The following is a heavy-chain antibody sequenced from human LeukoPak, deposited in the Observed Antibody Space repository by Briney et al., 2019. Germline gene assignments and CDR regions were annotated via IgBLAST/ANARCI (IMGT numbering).Heavy chain of an antibody. J-gene: IGHJ4*02. V-gene: IGHV3-30*04. CDR1: GFSFSGYA. D-gene: IGHD3-22*01. Sequence: GGSLRLSCVASGFSFSGYAIHWVRQAPGKGLEWVALISYNGGRKDYADSVRGRFTIDRDNSKNTVYLQMNSLRPDDTAIYFCARQEARNYYYEGLDYWGQGNLVTVSS. CDR3: ARQEARNYYYEGLDY. CDR2: ISYNGGRK.